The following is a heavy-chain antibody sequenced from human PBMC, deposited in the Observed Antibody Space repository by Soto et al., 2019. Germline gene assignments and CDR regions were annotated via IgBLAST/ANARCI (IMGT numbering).Heavy chain of an antibody. D-gene: IGHD2-15*01. J-gene: IGHJ4*02. V-gene: IGHV1-69*02. Sequence: QVPLVQSGAEVKKPGSSVKVSCKASGGTFSSYTISWVRQAPGQGLEWMGRIIPILGIANYAQKFQGRVTITADKSTSTAYMELSSLRSEDTAVYYCASCAIVSGGSCYLDYWGQGTLVTVSS. CDR1: GGTFSSYT. CDR3: ASCAIVSGGSCYLDY. CDR2: IIPILGIA.